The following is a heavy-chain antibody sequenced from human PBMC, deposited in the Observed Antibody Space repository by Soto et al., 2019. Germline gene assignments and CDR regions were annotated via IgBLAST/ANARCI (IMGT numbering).Heavy chain of an antibody. D-gene: IGHD3-10*01. J-gene: IGHJ4*02. CDR3: AHDSSSYNPRSFDY. Sequence: GGSLRLSCAASEFTFSASAMTWVRQAPGKGLQWVSTISASGGSAYYADSVRGRFTISRDNSKNTLYLQMNSLRAEDTAIYYCAHDSSSYNPRSFDYWGQGTQVTVSS. CDR1: EFTFSASA. V-gene: IGHV3-23*01. CDR2: ISASGGSA.